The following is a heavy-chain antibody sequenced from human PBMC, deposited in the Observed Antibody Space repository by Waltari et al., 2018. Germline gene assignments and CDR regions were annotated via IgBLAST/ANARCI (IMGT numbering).Heavy chain of an antibody. D-gene: IGHD2-2*01. CDR3: ARRVDQLPSGSDAFDI. J-gene: IGHJ3*02. CDR1: GHSFTSSW. Sequence: EVQLVQSGAEVIKPGESLMISCKCSGHSFTSSWIGWVRQMPGKGLEWMGIIYPGDSDTRYSASFQGQVTISADKSISTAYLQWSSLKASDTAMYYCARRVDQLPSGSDAFDIWGQGTMVTVSS. CDR2: IYPGDSDT. V-gene: IGHV5-51*03.